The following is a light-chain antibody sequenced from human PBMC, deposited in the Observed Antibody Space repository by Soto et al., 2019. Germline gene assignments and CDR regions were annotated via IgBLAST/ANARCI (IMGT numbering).Light chain of an antibody. CDR2: GAS. Sequence: ETVMTQSPVTLSVSPGERATLSCRASQSVAINLAWYQQRPGQAPRLLIYGASTRATGIPARFSGSGSGTEFTLTISSLQSEDFAVYYCQQRSDWPWTFGQGTKVEIK. J-gene: IGKJ1*01. V-gene: IGKV3-15*01. CDR1: QSVAIN. CDR3: QQRSDWPWT.